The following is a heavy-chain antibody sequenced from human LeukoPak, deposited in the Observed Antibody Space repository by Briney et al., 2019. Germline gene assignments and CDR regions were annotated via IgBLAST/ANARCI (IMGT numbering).Heavy chain of an antibody. V-gene: IGHV3-9*01. Sequence: HPGRSLRLSCAASGFTFDVYAMHWVRPAPGKGRGWVSGFSWNSGSIGYADSVKGRFTISRDNAKNSLYLQMNSLRAEDTALYYCAKGDVSGSYYYLFDYWGQGTLVTVSS. CDR3: AKGDVSGSYYYLFDY. CDR2: FSWNSGSI. J-gene: IGHJ4*02. CDR1: GFTFDVYA. D-gene: IGHD1-26*01.